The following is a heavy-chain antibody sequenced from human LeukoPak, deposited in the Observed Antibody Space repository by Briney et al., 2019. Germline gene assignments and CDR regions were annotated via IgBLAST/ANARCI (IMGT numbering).Heavy chain of an antibody. CDR2: ISYDGSNK. CDR1: GFTFSNYG. J-gene: IGHJ4*02. CDR3: AKQGDSGHYFDY. D-gene: IGHD4-17*01. V-gene: IGHV3-30*18. Sequence: SLRLSCAASGFTFSNYGMHWVRQAPGKGLEWVAVISYDGSNKYYTDSVKGRFTISRDNSKNTLYLQLNSLRPEDTAVYYCAKQGDSGHYFDYWSQGTLVTVSS.